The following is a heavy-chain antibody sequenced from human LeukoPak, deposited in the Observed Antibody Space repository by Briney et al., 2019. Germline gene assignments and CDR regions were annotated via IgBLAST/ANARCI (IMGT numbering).Heavy chain of an antibody. CDR3: AITPGYSYGLYYFDY. CDR2: ISGSGGST. Sequence: SGGSLRLSCAASGFTFSSYAMSWVRQAPGKGLEWVSAISGSGGSTYYADSVKGRFTISRDSSKTTLYLQMNSLRAEDTAVYYCAITPGYSYGLYYFDYWGQGTLDTVSS. V-gene: IGHV3-23*01. J-gene: IGHJ4*02. D-gene: IGHD5-18*01. CDR1: GFTFSSYA.